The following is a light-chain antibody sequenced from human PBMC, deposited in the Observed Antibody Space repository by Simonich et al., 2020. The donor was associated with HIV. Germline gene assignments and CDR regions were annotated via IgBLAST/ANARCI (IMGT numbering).Light chain of an antibody. CDR3: QQSNYTPYT. CDR1: HNIITY. J-gene: IGKJ2*01. Sequence: DIQMTQSPSSLSASVGDRVTITCRASHNIITYLNWYQQKPGKAPKLLIYAASRLQSGVPSRFSGSGSETDFTLTISSLQPEDFATYYCQQSNYTPYTFGQGTKLELK. V-gene: IGKV1-39*01. CDR2: AAS.